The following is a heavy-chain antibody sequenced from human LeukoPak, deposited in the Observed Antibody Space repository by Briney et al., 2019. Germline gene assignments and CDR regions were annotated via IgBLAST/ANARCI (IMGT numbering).Heavy chain of an antibody. CDR3: ARDRFRNDAFDI. V-gene: IGHV3-30-3*01. Sequence: QPGGSLRLSCAASGFTFSPHAMHWVRQAPGKGLKWVAVISSDGSDKYYADSVQGRFTISRDNSKNTLYLQMNSLRPEDTAVYYCARDRFRNDAFDIWGQGTMVTVSS. CDR1: GFTFSPHA. CDR2: ISSDGSDK. J-gene: IGHJ3*02.